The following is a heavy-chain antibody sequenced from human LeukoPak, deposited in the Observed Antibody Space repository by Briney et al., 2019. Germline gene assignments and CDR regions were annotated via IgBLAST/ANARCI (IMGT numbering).Heavy chain of an antibody. V-gene: IGHV5-51*01. CDR2: IYPGDSDT. D-gene: IGHD6-6*01. J-gene: IGHJ4*02. CDR3: ARQRAPYSSSDFDY. CDR1: GYIFTSYW. Sequence: GESLEISCQGSGYIFTSYWIGWVRQMPGKGLEGVGIIYPGDSDTRYSPSFQGQVTISADKSISTAYLQWSSLKASDTAMYYCARQRAPYSSSDFDYWGQGTLVTVSS.